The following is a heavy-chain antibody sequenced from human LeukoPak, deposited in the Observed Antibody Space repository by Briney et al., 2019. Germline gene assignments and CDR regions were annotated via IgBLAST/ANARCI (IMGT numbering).Heavy chain of an antibody. CDR3: VRLRRNSDTSGFYYYYEF. V-gene: IGHV3-21*01. CDR1: GYTFSSYS. J-gene: IGHJ4*02. D-gene: IGHD3-22*01. CDR2: IRVRRNYI. Sequence: NPGGSLRLSCLASGYTFSSYSINWVRQAPGKGLEWVSSIRVRRNYIYYADSVRGRFRISRDDARDSLYLQMNSLRAEDTAVYYCVRLRRNSDTSGFYYYYEFWGQGTLVTVSS.